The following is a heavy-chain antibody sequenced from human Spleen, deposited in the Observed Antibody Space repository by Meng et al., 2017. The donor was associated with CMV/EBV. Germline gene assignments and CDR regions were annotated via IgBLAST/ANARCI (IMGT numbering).Heavy chain of an antibody. J-gene: IGHJ4*02. CDR1: GFTFSSYT. Sequence: GESLKISCAASGFTFSSYTMNWVRQAPGKGLEWVSSISSSSSYIYYADSVKGRFTISRDNAKSSLYLQMNSLRAEDTAVYYCARDLIAAAAWIQWGQGTLVTVSS. V-gene: IGHV3-21*01. D-gene: IGHD6-13*01. CDR2: ISSSSSYI. CDR3: ARDLIAAAAWIQ.